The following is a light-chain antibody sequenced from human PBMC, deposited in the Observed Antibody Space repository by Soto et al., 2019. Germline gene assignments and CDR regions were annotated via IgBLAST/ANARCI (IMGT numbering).Light chain of an antibody. CDR3: QQRRDWPLT. V-gene: IGKV3-11*01. J-gene: IGKJ4*01. CDR1: QSVNTY. Sequence: EIVLTQSPATLSLSPGERATLSCRASQSVNTYLAWYQQKPGQAPRLLIYDASNRATGIPARFSVSGSVTDFTLTISSLEPEDFAVYYCQQRRDWPLTFGGGAKVEIK. CDR2: DAS.